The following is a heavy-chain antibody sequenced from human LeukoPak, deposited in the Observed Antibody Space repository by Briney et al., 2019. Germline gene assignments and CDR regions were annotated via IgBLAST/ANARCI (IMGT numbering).Heavy chain of an antibody. CDR3: ARDSGSSSWEYDY. CDR2: INPNSGGT. J-gene: IGHJ4*02. D-gene: IGHD6-13*01. Sequence: ASVNVSCKASGYTFTGYYIHWVRQAPGQGLEWMGWINPNSGGTTYAQKFQGRITMTRDTSISTAYMELTRLTSDDTAVYYCARDSGSSSWEYDYWGQGTLVTVSS. CDR1: GYTFTGYY. V-gene: IGHV1-2*02.